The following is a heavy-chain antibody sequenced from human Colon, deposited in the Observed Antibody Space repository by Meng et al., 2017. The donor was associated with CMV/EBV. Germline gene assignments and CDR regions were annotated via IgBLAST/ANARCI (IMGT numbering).Heavy chain of an antibody. CDR1: GYSFSDYC. CDR3: ARHSGSFHRDYYRGMDV. J-gene: IGHJ6*02. V-gene: IGHV5-51*01. Sequence: GESLKISCKGSGYSFSDYCIGWVRQMPGKGLEWMGIIYPGDSDTRYSPSFQGQVTISADKSISTAYLQWSSLEASDTAMYYCARHSGSFHRDYYRGMDVWGQGTTVTVSS. CDR2: IYPGDSDT. D-gene: IGHD1-26*01.